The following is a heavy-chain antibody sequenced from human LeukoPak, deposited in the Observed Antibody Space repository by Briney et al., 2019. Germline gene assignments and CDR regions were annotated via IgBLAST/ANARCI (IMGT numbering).Heavy chain of an antibody. Sequence: ASVKVSCKASGGTFSSYAISWVRQAPGKGLEWMERIIPIFGTANYAQKFQGRVTITTDESTSTAYMELSSLRSEDTAVYYCARAGGSYRNDAFDIWGQGTMVTVSS. CDR1: GGTFSSYA. CDR3: ARAGGSYRNDAFDI. J-gene: IGHJ3*02. CDR2: IIPIFGTA. D-gene: IGHD1-26*01. V-gene: IGHV1-69*05.